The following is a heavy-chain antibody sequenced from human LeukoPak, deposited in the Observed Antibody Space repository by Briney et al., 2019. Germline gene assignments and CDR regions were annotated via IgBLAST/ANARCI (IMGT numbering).Heavy chain of an antibody. CDR2: INGDGIST. CDR1: GFTFSNYW. Sequence: GGSLRLSCAASGFTFSNYWMHWVRQAPGKGLVWVSRINGDGISTGYADSVKGRFTVSRDNAKKTLYLQMNSLRAEDTAVYYCARDVCNFDYWGQGTLVTVSS. CDR3: ARDVCNFDY. V-gene: IGHV3-74*01. D-gene: IGHD5/OR15-5a*01. J-gene: IGHJ4*02.